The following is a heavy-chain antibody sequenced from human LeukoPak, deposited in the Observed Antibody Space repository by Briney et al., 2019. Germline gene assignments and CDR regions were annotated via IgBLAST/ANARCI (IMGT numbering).Heavy chain of an antibody. D-gene: IGHD6-19*01. J-gene: IGHJ5*02. Sequence: PGGSLGLSCAASGFTFSSYRMNWVRQAPGKGLEWVSSISSSSTNIYYADSVKGRFTISRDNAKNSLYLQMNSLRAEDTAVYYSSGWYFDPWGQGTLVTVSS. CDR3: SGWYFDP. CDR2: ISSSSTNI. CDR1: GFTFSSYR. V-gene: IGHV3-21*01.